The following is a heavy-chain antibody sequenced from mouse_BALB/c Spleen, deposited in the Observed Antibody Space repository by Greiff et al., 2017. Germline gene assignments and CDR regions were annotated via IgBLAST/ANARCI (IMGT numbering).Heavy chain of an antibody. CDR3: AKPYDGYYVVYAMDY. D-gene: IGHD2-3*01. CDR1: GFTFSSYA. Sequence: DVMLVESGGGLVKPGGSLKLSCAASGFTFSSYAMSWVRQTPEKRLEWVASISSGGSTYYPDSVKGRFTISRDNARNILYLQMSSLRSEDTAMYYCAKPYDGYYVVYAMDYWGQGTSVTVSS. V-gene: IGHV5-6-5*01. J-gene: IGHJ4*01. CDR2: ISSGGST.